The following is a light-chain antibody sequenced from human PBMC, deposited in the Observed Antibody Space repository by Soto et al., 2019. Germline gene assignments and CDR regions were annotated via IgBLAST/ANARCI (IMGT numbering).Light chain of an antibody. V-gene: IGLV2-11*01. Sequence: QSALTQPRSVSGSPGQSVTISCTGTSSDIGGYNYVSWYQQHPGEAPKLIIYDVTKRPSGVPGRVSGSKSGNTASLTISWLLAEDEADYHCCSYAGSLTVFGGGTKVTVL. J-gene: IGLJ3*02. CDR3: CSYAGSLTV. CDR1: SSDIGGYNY. CDR2: DVT.